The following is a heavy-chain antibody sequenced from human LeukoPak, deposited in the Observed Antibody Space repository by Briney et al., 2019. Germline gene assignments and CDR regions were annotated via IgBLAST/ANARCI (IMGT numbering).Heavy chain of an antibody. J-gene: IGHJ4*02. CDR3: VRDFGESSGYYFDY. V-gene: IGHV3-74*01. Sequence: PGGSLRLSCAASGFTFSGYWISWVRQAPGKGLVWVSRINGDGSTLSYADSVKGRFTISRDNAKNTLYLQMNSLRAEDTAVYYCVRDFGESSGYYFDYWGQGTLVTVSS. D-gene: IGHD3-22*01. CDR2: INGDGSTL. CDR1: GFTFSGYW.